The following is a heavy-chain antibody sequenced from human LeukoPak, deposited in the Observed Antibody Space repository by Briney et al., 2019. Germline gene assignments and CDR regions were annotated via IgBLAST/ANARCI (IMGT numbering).Heavy chain of an antibody. J-gene: IGHJ2*01. CDR3: ARVLWFGELLTSWYFDL. V-gene: IGHV3-74*01. Sequence: GGSLGLSCAASGFTFSSYWMHWVRQAPGKWLVWVSRIHSDGSSASYAESVKGRFTISRDNAKNMLYLQLNSLRDEDTAVYYCARVLWFGELLTSWYFDLWGRGTLVTVSS. CDR1: GFTFSSYW. D-gene: IGHD3-10*01. CDR2: IHSDGSSA.